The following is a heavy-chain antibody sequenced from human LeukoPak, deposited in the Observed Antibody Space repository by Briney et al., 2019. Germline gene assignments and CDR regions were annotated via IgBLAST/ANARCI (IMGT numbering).Heavy chain of an antibody. CDR3: AREYSGSYYAGLTWFDP. CDR2: ISSSSSYI. D-gene: IGHD1-26*01. Sequence: GGSLRLSCAASGFTFSSYNMNWVRQAPGKGLEWVSSISSSSSYIYYADSVKGRFTISRDNAKNSLYLQMNSLRVEDTAVYYCAREYSGSYYAGLTWFDPWGLGTLATVSS. J-gene: IGHJ5*02. CDR1: GFTFSSYN. V-gene: IGHV3-21*01.